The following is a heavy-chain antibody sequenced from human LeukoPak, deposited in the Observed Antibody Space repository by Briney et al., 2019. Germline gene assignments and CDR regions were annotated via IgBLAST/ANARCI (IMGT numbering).Heavy chain of an antibody. D-gene: IGHD3-22*01. CDR1: GFTFSSYG. Sequence: PGGPLRLSCAASGFTFSSYGIHWVRRAPGKGLEWVAVIWYDGSNTYYADSVKGRFTISRDNTKNTLYLKMNSLRADGPAVYYCAKHRDTDYYDSYGYSVDYWGQGTLVTVSS. J-gene: IGHJ4*02. CDR3: AKHRDTDYYDSYGYSVDY. V-gene: IGHV3-33*06. CDR2: IWYDGSNT.